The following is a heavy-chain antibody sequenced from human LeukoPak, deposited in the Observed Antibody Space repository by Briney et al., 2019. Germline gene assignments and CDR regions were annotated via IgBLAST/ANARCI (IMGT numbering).Heavy chain of an antibody. V-gene: IGHV4-34*01. J-gene: IGHJ4*02. CDR2: INHSGST. D-gene: IGHD2-2*01. Sequence: PSGTLSLTCAVYGGSFSGYYWSWIRQPPGKGLEWIGEINHSGSTNYNPSLKSRVTISVDTSKNQFSLKLSSVTAADTAVYYCARGVVVPAAYQFDYWGQGTLVTVSS. CDR1: GGSFSGYY. CDR3: ARGVVVPAAYQFDY.